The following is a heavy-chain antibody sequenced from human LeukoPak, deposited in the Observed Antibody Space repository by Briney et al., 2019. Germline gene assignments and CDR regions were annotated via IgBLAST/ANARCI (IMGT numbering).Heavy chain of an antibody. CDR3: ARRRDYGSGSYRY. CDR2: ISSSSYI. D-gene: IGHD3-10*01. Sequence: GGSLRLSCAASGFTFSSYSMNWVRQAPGKGREWVSSISSSSYIYYADSVKGRFTISRDNAKNSLYLQMNSLRAEDTAVYYCARRRDYGSGSYRYWGQGTLVTVSS. V-gene: IGHV3-21*01. J-gene: IGHJ4*02. CDR1: GFTFSSYS.